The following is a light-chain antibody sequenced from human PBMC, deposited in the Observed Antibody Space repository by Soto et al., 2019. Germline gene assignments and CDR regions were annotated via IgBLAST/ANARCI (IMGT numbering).Light chain of an antibody. Sequence: EVVLTQSPATLSLSPGERATLSCRASQSVDIYLAWYQQRPGQAPKLLIYDASSRATGIPARFSGSGSGTDFTLTISSLEPDDFAIYYCQQRKYWPPLTFGGGTRVEIK. CDR1: QSVDIY. V-gene: IGKV3-11*01. CDR3: QQRKYWPPLT. CDR2: DAS. J-gene: IGKJ4*01.